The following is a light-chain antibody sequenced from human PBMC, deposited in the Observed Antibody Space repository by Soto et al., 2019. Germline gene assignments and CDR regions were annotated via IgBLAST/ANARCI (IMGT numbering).Light chain of an antibody. Sequence: IVMTQSPATLSVSPGERNSLSCRASQSVSSNLAWYQQKPGQAPRLLIYGASTRATGIPARFSGSGFGTDFTLVISSLQSEDSAVYYCQQYTKWPLTFGQGTKLEI. CDR3: QQYTKWPLT. CDR2: GAS. V-gene: IGKV3-15*01. J-gene: IGKJ2*01. CDR1: QSVSSN.